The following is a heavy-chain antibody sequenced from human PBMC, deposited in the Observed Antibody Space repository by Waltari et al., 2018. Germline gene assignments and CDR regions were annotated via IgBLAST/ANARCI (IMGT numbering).Heavy chain of an antibody. Sequence: QVQLQESGPGLVKPSETLSLTCTVSGGSITDHYWSWIRLPAGKRLEWIGRIYASGTTSYNPSLDSRATMSVDTSKNQFSLRIVSVSVADTAVYFCARGGSSWFDNWGQGTLVSVSS. CDR2: IYASGTT. V-gene: IGHV4-4*07. J-gene: IGHJ4*02. CDR3: ARGGSSWFDN. D-gene: IGHD6-13*01. CDR1: GGSITDHY.